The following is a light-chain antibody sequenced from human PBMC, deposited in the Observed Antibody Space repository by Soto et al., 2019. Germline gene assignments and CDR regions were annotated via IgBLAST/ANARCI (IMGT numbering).Light chain of an antibody. V-gene: IGKV3-20*01. CDR3: QLYGTSPMYT. J-gene: IGKJ2*01. Sequence: TQSPSTLSASVGDRVTITCRASQSISSWLAWYQQKPGQAPRLLIHGTSNRATGIPDRFSGSGSGTDFTLTIDRLEPEDFAVYFCQLYGTSPMYTFGQGTKLEIK. CDR1: QSISSW. CDR2: GTS.